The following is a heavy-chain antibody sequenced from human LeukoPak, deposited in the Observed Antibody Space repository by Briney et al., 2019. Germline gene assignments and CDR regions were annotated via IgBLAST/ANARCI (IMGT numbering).Heavy chain of an antibody. CDR2: ISASDGTT. Sequence: ASVQVSCKASGYSFSIYGINWARQAPGQGLEYLGWISASDGTTNYAQKVQDRVTMTTDTSTSTAYLELRSLRSEDTAVYYCARCGAAVTTHFSHWGQGTLVTVSS. CDR1: GYSFSIYG. CDR3: ARCGAAVTTHFSH. J-gene: IGHJ4*02. V-gene: IGHV1-18*01. D-gene: IGHD4-17*01.